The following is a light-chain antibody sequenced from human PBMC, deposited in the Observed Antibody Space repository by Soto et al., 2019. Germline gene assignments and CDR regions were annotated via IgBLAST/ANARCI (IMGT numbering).Light chain of an antibody. J-gene: IGKJ1*01. CDR3: QQYESHSET. CDR2: EAS. CDR1: QGISSR. V-gene: IGKV1-5*03. Sequence: DIKMSQSPSSLSATVGDRVTITCRASQGISSRLAWYQQKPGKAPKLLIYEASTLERGVPSRFSGSGSGTEFTLTISSLQPDDFATYYCQQYESHSETFGQGSMV.